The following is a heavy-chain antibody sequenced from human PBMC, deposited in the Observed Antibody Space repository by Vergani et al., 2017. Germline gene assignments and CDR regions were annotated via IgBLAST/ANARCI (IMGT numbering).Heavy chain of an antibody. CDR1: GYTFTSYG. V-gene: IGHV1-18*04. CDR2: ISAYNGNT. D-gene: IGHD3-22*01. Sequence: QVQLVQSGAEVKKPGASVKVSCKASGYTFTSYGISWVRQAPGQGLEWMGWISAYNGNTKYAQKLQGRVTMTTDTSTSTAYMELRSLRSDDTAVYYCARDMSYYDSSGYYHDAFDIWGQGTMVTVSS. J-gene: IGHJ3*02. CDR3: ARDMSYYDSSGYYHDAFDI.